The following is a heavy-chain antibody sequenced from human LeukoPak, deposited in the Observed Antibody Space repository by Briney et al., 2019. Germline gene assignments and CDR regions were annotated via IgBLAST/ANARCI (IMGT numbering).Heavy chain of an antibody. CDR3: ARAGYCSGTSCRRKTPFGY. CDR1: GVSISSGGYY. Sequence: PSETLSLTCTVSGVSISSGGYYWSWIRQHPGKGREWIGYIYYSGSTYYNPSLKSRVTISVDTSKNQFSLKLSSVTAADTAVYYCARAGYCSGTSCRRKTPFGYWGQGTLVTVSS. CDR2: IYYSGST. V-gene: IGHV4-31*03. J-gene: IGHJ4*02. D-gene: IGHD2-2*01.